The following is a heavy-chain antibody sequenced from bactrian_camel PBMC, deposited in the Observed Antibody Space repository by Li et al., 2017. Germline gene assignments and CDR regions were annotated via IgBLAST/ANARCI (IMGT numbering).Heavy chain of an antibody. J-gene: IGHJ4*01. Sequence: VQLVESGGGSVQAGGSLRLSCEVSAYTQRWTYGAYCMGWFRQVPGKEHEGVAAINSDGSTYYTDSVRGRFTISLDNTSNILHLEMTSLKPDDTAMYYCAAVTGCSLTPWLRDPGNKSGPMNWGQGTQVTVYS. V-gene: IGHV3S55*01. CDR2: INSDGST. CDR1: AYTQRWTYGAYC. D-gene: IGHD3*01. CDR3: AAVTGCSLTPWLRDPGNKSGPMN.